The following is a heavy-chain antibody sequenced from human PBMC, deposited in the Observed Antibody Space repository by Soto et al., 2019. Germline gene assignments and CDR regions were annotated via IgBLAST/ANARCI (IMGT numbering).Heavy chain of an antibody. D-gene: IGHD2-21*01. V-gene: IGHV4-39*01. CDR3: ARNSLTSALPFDY. Sequence: SETLSLTCTVSGGSISSSSYYWGWIRQPPEKGLEWIGSIYYSGSTYYNPSLKSRVTISVDTSKNQFSLKLSSVTAADTAVYYCARNSLTSALPFDYWGQGTLVTVSS. CDR1: GGSISSSSYY. CDR2: IYYSGST. J-gene: IGHJ4*02.